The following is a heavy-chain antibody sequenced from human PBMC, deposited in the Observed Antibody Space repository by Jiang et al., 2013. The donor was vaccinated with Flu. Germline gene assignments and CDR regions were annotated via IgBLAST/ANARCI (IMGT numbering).Heavy chain of an antibody. CDR2: IYFIGNT. V-gene: IGHV4-39*07. CDR3: ARDMRRGYCSSISCPGMDV. D-gene: IGHD2-2*01. Sequence: GPGLVKPSETLSLTCTVSGGSISSSNPYWAWIRQPPGKGLEWIGNIYFIGNTYYNPSLRSRVTISLDTSKNQFSLKLSSVTAADTAVYYCARDMRRGYCSSISCPGMDVWGQGTTVTVSS. J-gene: IGHJ6*02. CDR1: GGSISSSNPY.